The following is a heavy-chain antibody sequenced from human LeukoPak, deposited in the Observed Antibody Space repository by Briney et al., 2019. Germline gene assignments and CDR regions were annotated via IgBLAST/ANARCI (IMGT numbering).Heavy chain of an antibody. V-gene: IGHV3-43*01. J-gene: IGHJ4*02. CDR1: GFTFNAYT. Sequence: GGSLRLSCATSGFTFNAYTMHWVRHAPGKGLEWVSFIRGAATTNYADSVKGRFTVSSDNSKNSLYLQMNSLRPEDSGLYYCAKERDGHKDGLAHWGRGTLVTVSS. CDR2: IRGAATT. CDR3: AKERDGHKDGLAH. D-gene: IGHD5-24*01.